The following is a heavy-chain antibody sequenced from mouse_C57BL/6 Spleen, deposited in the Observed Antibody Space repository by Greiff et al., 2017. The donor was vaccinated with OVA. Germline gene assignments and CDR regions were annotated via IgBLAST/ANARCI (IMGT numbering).Heavy chain of an antibody. CDR1: GYTFTSYW. Sequence: QVQLQQPGAELVKPGASVKLSCKASGYTFTSYWMHWVKQRPGQGLEWIGMIHPNSGSTNYNEKFKRKATLTVDKSSSTAYMQLSSLTSEDSAVYYCARWYYGSTTGAMDYWGQGTSVTVSS. D-gene: IGHD1-1*01. J-gene: IGHJ4*01. CDR3: ARWYYGSTTGAMDY. CDR2: IHPNSGST. V-gene: IGHV1-64*01.